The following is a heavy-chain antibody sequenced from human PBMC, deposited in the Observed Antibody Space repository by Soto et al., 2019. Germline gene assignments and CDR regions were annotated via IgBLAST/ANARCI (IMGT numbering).Heavy chain of an antibody. V-gene: IGHV1-18*01. Sequence: ASVKVSCKASGYTFTSYGISWVRQAPGQGLEWMGWISAYNGNTNYAQKLQGRVTMTTDTSTSTAYMELRSLRSDDTAVYYCAMGKEKWLDFFGLGYYGMDVWGQGTTVTVSS. D-gene: IGHD6-19*01. CDR1: GYTFTSYG. CDR3: AMGKEKWLDFFGLGYYGMDV. J-gene: IGHJ6*02. CDR2: ISAYNGNT.